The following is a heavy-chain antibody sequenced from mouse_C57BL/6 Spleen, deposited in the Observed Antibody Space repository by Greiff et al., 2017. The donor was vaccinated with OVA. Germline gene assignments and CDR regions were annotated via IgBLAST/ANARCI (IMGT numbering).Heavy chain of an antibody. CDR1: GYTFTSYW. D-gene: IGHD2-3*01. Sequence: QVQLKQPGAELVKPGASVKLSCKASGYTFTSYWMQWVKQRPGQGLEWIGEIDPSDSYTNYNQKFKGKATLTVDTSSSTAYMQLSSLTSEDSAVYYCARSIYDGYYDYWGQGTTLTVSS. J-gene: IGHJ2*01. CDR3: ARSIYDGYYDY. V-gene: IGHV1-50*01. CDR2: IDPSDSYT.